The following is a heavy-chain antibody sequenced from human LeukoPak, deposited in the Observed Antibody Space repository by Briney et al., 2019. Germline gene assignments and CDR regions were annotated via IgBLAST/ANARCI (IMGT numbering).Heavy chain of an antibody. CDR3: ARGILYCSSTSCYVY. CDR2: MNPNSGNT. D-gene: IGHD2-2*01. Sequence: ASVKVSCRASGYTFTSYDINWVRQATGRGLEWMGWMNPNSGNTGYAQKFQGRVTMTRNTSISTAYMELSSLRSEDTAVYYCARGILYCSSTSCYVYWGQGTLVTVSS. V-gene: IGHV1-8*01. CDR1: GYTFTSYD. J-gene: IGHJ4*02.